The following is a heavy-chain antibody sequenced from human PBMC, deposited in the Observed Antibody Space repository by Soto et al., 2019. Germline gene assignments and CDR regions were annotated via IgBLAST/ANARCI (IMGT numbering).Heavy chain of an antibody. V-gene: IGHV4-39*07. J-gene: IGHJ4*02. CDR3: ARESHIGDYYDSSGFGY. Sequence: PSETLSLTCTFSGDSITSNSYFWAWIRQPPGKGLEWIGSIYYSGTTYYNPSLKSRVTISVDRSKNQFSLKLSSVTAADTAVYYCARESHIGDYYDSSGFGYWGQGTLVTV. CDR2: IYYSGTT. D-gene: IGHD3-22*01. CDR1: GDSITSNSYF.